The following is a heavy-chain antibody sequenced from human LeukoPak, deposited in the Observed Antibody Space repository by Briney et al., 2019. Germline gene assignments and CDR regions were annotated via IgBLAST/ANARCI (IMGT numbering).Heavy chain of an antibody. CDR2: IYYSGST. V-gene: IGHV4-30-4*02. CDR3: AREGRVVPAARL. J-gene: IGHJ3*01. Sequence: SETLSLTCTVSGGCISSGDYYWSWIRQPPGKGLEWIGYIYYSGSTYYNPSLKSRVTISVDTSKNQFSLKLSSVTAADTAVYYCAREGRVVPAARLWGQGTMVTVSS. D-gene: IGHD2-2*01. CDR1: GGCISSGDYY.